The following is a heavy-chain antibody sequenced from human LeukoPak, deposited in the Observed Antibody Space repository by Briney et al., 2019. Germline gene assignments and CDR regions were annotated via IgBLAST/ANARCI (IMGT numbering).Heavy chain of an antibody. CDR2: IIPIFGTA. CDR3: ARADDYGDQNWFDP. V-gene: IGHV1-69*05. J-gene: IGHJ5*02. D-gene: IGHD4-17*01. Sequence: SVKVSCKASGYTFTSYGISWVRQAPGQGLEWMGGIIPIFGTANYAQKFQGRVTITTDESTSTAYMELSSLRSEDTAVYYCARADDYGDQNWFDPWGQGTLVTVSS. CDR1: GYTFTSYG.